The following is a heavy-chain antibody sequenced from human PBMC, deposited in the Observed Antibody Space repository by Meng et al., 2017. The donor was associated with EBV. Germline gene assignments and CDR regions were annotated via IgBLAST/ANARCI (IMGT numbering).Heavy chain of an antibody. D-gene: IGHD3-10*01. CDR1: GGTFRSDA. CDR3: ASESGRGFTPDY. J-gene: IGHJ4*02. CDR2: LIPMSDAP. Sequence: QVQVVQSGAEVKEPGSSVKVSCWTSGGTFRSDAVSWVRQAPGQGLEWMGGLIPMSDAPHYAQKFQGRVTITADESTSTHYMHLSGLTSDDTAVYYCASESGRGFTPDYWGQGTLVTVSS. V-gene: IGHV1-69*01.